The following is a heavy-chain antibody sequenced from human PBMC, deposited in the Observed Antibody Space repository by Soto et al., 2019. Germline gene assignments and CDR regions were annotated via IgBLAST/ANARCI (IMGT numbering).Heavy chain of an antibody. CDR1: GFTFSSYA. D-gene: IGHD3-3*01. V-gene: IGHV3-30-3*01. CDR3: ARVARVDKSITIFGVVIVGPSTDDYFDY. Sequence: LRLSCAASGFTFSSYAMHWVRQAPGKGLEWVAVISYDGSNKYYADSVKGRFTISRDNSKNTLYLQMNSLRAEDTAVYYCARVARVDKSITIFGVVIVGPSTDDYFDYWGQGTLVTVSS. J-gene: IGHJ4*02. CDR2: ISYDGSNK.